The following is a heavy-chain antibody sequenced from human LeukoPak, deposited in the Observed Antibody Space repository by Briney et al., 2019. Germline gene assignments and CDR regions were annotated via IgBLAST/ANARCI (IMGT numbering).Heavy chain of an antibody. CDR1: GFTFSSYG. J-gene: IGHJ4*02. CDR2: IWYDGTNK. Sequence: GGSLRLSCAASGFTFSSYGMHWVRQAPGKGLEWVAVIWYDGTNKYYGDSVKGRFSISRDNSKNTLYLQMNSLRVEDTAVYYCARVEKVVPAFDYWGQGTLVTVSS. V-gene: IGHV3-33*01. D-gene: IGHD2-2*01. CDR3: ARVEKVVPAFDY.